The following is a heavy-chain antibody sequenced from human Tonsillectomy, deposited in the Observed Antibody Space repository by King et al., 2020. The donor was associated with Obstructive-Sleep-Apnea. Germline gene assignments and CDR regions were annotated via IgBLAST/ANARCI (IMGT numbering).Heavy chain of an antibody. D-gene: IGHD2-2*01. J-gene: IGHJ4*02. Sequence: QLQESGPGMVKPSETLSLTCSVSGGSIRSYYWSWVRQPPGKGPEWLGFIYYSGSTKYNPSLKSRVLMSIDTSNNQFSLRLTSVTAADTAVYYCARDCSSASCYGPGYLDSGGQGTLAT. CDR1: GGSIRSYY. CDR3: ARDCSSASCYGPGYLDS. CDR2: IYYSGST. V-gene: IGHV4-59*01.